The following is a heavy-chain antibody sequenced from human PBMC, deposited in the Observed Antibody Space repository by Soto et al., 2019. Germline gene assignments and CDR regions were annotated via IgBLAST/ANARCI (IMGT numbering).Heavy chain of an antibody. D-gene: IGHD3-22*01. Sequence: EVQLLESGGGLVQPGGSLRLSCAASGFTFSSYAMSWVRQAPGKGLEWVSAISGSGGSTYYADSVKGRFTISRDNSKNTLYLQMNSLRAEDTAVYYCARGQRRAYYDSSGYSDYYYGMDVWGQGTTVTVSS. V-gene: IGHV3-23*01. CDR2: ISGSGGST. CDR3: ARGQRRAYYDSSGYSDYYYGMDV. J-gene: IGHJ6*02. CDR1: GFTFSSYA.